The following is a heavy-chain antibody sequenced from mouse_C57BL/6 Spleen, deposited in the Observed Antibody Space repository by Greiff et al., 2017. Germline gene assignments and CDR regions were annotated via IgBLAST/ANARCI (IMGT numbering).Heavy chain of an antibody. CDR3: ARYYSNYAWFAY. Sequence: VQGVESGAELAKPGASVKLSCKASGYTFTSYWMHWVKQRPGQGLEWIGYINPSSGYTKYNQKFKDKATLTADKSSSTAYMQLSSLTYEDSAVYYCARYYSNYAWFAYWGQGTLVTVSA. V-gene: IGHV1-7*01. J-gene: IGHJ3*01. D-gene: IGHD2-5*01. CDR1: GYTFTSYW. CDR2: INPSSGYT.